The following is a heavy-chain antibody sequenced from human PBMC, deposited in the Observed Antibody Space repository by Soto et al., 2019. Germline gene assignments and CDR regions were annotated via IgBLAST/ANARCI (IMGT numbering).Heavy chain of an antibody. CDR3: ARSRYTSGWWTPPFDY. CDR2: IYYSGST. V-gene: IGHV4-59*01. D-gene: IGHD6-19*01. Sequence: QVQLQDSGPGLVKPSESLSLTCAVSGGSISSYYWSWIRQPPGKGLDWIGYIYYSGSTNYNPSLKSRVTISVDTSKNQFSLKLTSVTAADTAVYYCARSRYTSGWWTPPFDYWGQGTLVTVSS. CDR1: GGSISSYY. J-gene: IGHJ4*02.